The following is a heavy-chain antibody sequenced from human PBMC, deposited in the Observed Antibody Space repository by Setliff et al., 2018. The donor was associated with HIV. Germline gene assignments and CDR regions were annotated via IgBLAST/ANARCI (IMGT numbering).Heavy chain of an antibody. CDR1: GGSFSGYY. Sequence: SETLSLTCAVYGGSFSGYYWSWIRQPPGKGLEWIGEINHSGSTNYNPSLKSRVTISVDTSKNQFSLKLSSVTAEDTAVYYCARDRGDGYEPDASAFDIWGQGTMVTVSS. J-gene: IGHJ3*02. CDR3: ARDRGDGYEPDASAFDI. CDR2: INHSGST. V-gene: IGHV4-34*01. D-gene: IGHD5-12*01.